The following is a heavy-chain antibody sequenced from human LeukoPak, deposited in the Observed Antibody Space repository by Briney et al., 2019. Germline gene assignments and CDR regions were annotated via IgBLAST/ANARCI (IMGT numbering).Heavy chain of an antibody. Sequence: ASVKVSCKASGYTFTSYGISWVRHASGQGLEWMGWISAYNGNTNYAQKLQGRVTMTTDTSTSTAYMELRSLRSDDTAVYYCARNPRVVIAPYFDYWGQGTLVTVSS. J-gene: IGHJ4*02. V-gene: IGHV1-18*01. D-gene: IGHD2-21*01. CDR2: ISAYNGNT. CDR3: ARNPRVVIAPYFDY. CDR1: GYTFTSYG.